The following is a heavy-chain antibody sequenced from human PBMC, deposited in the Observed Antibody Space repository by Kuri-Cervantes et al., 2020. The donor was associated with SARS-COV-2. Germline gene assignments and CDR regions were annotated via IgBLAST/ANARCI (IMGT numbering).Heavy chain of an antibody. J-gene: IGHJ6*02. V-gene: IGHV1-18*01. CDR2: ISVYNGNR. CDR1: GYTFTRYG. D-gene: IGHD3/OR15-3a*01. Sequence: ASVKVSCRASGYTFTRYGISWVRQAPGQGLEWMAWISVYNGNRNYAQNLQGRVTMTTDTSTSTAYMELMSLGYDDTAVYYCARDQGYFDISAGYYRPTYYGMDVWGQGTTVTVSS. CDR3: ARDQGYFDISAGYYRPTYYGMDV.